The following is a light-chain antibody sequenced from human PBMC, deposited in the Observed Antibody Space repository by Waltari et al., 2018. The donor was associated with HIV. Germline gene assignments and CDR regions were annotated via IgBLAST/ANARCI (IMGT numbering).Light chain of an antibody. CDR1: QSVSNS. CDR3: HQRSTWPRT. Sequence: EIVLTQSPATLSLSPGERATLSCRASQSVSNSLAWYQQKSGQAPRLLIYDASNSATGIPARFSASGSGTDFTLTISSLQPEDFALYYCHQRSTWPRTFGQGTKVEIK. V-gene: IGKV3-11*01. CDR2: DAS. J-gene: IGKJ1*01.